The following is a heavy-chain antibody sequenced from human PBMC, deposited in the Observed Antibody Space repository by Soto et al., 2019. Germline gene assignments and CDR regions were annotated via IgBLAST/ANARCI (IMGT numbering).Heavy chain of an antibody. CDR2: IYHSGST. D-gene: IGHD2-2*01. Sequence: SETLSLTCAVSGGSISSSNWWSWVRQPPGKGLEWIGEIYHSGSTNYNPSLKSRVTISVDKSKNQFSLKLSSVTAADTAVYYCARDLTRQADAMEGGYSYYGMDVWGQGTTVTVSS. CDR3: ARDLTRQADAMEGGYSYYGMDV. V-gene: IGHV4-4*02. J-gene: IGHJ6*02. CDR1: GGSISSSNW.